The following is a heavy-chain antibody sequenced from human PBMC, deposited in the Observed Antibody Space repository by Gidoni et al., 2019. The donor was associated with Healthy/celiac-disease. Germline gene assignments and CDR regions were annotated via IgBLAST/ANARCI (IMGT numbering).Heavy chain of an antibody. CDR2: ISYDGSNK. D-gene: IGHD3-22*01. CDR3: ARVKVVVGVDAFDI. Sequence: QVQLVESGGGVVQPGRSLRLSCVAPGFTSSSYAMHWVRQAPGKGLEWVSVISYDGSNKYYADSVKGRFTISRDNSKNTLYLQMNSLRAEDTAVYYCARVKVVVGVDAFDIWGQGTMVTVSS. J-gene: IGHJ3*02. CDR1: GFTSSSYA. V-gene: IGHV3-30-3*01.